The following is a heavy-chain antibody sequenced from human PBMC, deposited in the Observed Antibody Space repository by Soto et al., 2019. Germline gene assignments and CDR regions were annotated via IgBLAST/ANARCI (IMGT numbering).Heavy chain of an antibody. D-gene: IGHD3-3*01. CDR2: IYYSGST. CDR3: ARDRSGYYFFDY. J-gene: IGHJ4*02. CDR1: GGSISSGGYY. Sequence: QVQLQESGPGLVKPSQTLSLTCTVSGGSISSGGYYWSWIRQHPGKGLEWIGYIYYSGSTYYNPSLMSRVTISVDTSKNQFSLKLSSVTAADTAVYYCARDRSGYYFFDYWGQGTLVTVSS. V-gene: IGHV4-31*03.